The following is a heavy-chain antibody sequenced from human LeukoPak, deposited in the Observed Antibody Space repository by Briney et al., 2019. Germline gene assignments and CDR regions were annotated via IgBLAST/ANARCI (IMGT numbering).Heavy chain of an antibody. CDR2: ISSSGSTI. CDR3: TKAESSTFYYGYFDS. Sequence: GGSLRLSCAASGFTFSDYYMSWIRQAPGKGLEWVSYISSSGSTIYYADSVKGRFTISRDNAKNSLYLQMNSLTAEDTALYYCTKAESSTFYYGYFDSWGQGTLVTVSS. D-gene: IGHD2-2*01. CDR1: GFTFSDYY. J-gene: IGHJ4*02. V-gene: IGHV3-11*01.